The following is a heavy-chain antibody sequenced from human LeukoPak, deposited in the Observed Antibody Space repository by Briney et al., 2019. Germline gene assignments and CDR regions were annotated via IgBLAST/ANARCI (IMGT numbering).Heavy chain of an antibody. Sequence: GGSLRLSCAASGFTFSSYAMTWVRQAPGKGLDWVSTISGSGVTTYYADSVKGRFTISRDNSKNTLYLQMSSLRAEDTAVYYCAKDLENRLENFDYWGQGTLVTVSS. V-gene: IGHV3-23*01. CDR2: ISGSGVTT. CDR3: AKDLENRLENFDY. D-gene: IGHD3-3*01. CDR1: GFTFSSYA. J-gene: IGHJ4*02.